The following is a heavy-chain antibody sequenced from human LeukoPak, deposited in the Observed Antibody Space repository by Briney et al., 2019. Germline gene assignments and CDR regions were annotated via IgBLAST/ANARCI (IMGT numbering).Heavy chain of an antibody. CDR2: IDSGGNTR. V-gene: IGHV3-48*04. CDR1: GFTFSSYS. CDR3: ARETIAAAGPFDY. Sequence: PGGSLRLSCAASGFTFSSYSMNWVRQAPGKGLEWVSYIDSGGNTRHYTDSVKGRLTISRDNAKNSLYLQMNSLRAEDTAVYYCARETIAAAGPFDYWGQGTLVTVSS. J-gene: IGHJ4*02. D-gene: IGHD6-25*01.